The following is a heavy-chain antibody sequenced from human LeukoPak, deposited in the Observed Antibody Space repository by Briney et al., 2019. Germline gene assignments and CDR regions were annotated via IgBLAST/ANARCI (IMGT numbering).Heavy chain of an antibody. D-gene: IGHD6-13*01. Sequence: GGSLRLSCAASGFTFSSYAMSWVRQAPGKGLEWVSYISSSSSTIYYADSVKGRFTISRDNAKNSLYLQMNSLRAEDTAVYYCAGGSSPTPDYWGQGTLVTVSS. CDR1: GFTFSSYA. CDR2: ISSSSSTI. CDR3: AGGSSPTPDY. J-gene: IGHJ4*02. V-gene: IGHV3-48*01.